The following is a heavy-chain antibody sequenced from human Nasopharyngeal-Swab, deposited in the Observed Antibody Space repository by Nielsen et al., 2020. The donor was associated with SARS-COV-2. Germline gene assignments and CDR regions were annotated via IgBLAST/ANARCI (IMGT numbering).Heavy chain of an antibody. Sequence: RQAPGKGLEWIGYIYYSGSTYYNPSLKSRVTISVDTSKNQFSLKLSSVTAADTAVYYCARNPTAQGHGYHYYYMDVWGKGTTVTVSS. J-gene: IGHJ6*03. CDR2: IYYSGST. CDR3: ARNPTAQGHGYHYYYMDV. V-gene: IGHV4-30-4*01. D-gene: IGHD5-18*01.